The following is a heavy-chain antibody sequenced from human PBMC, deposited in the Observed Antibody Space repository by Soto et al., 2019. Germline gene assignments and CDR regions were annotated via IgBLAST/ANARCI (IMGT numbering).Heavy chain of an antibody. D-gene: IGHD6-19*01. Sequence: QLQLQESGSGLVKPSQTLSLTCAVSGGSISSGGSSWSWIRQPPGKGLEWIGYIYHSGSTYYNPSLKCRATISVDRSKNQFCLKLSSVTAADTAVYYCARAGDSSGPVALGYWGQGTLVTVSS. CDR1: GGSISSGGSS. CDR3: ARAGDSSGPVALGY. J-gene: IGHJ4*02. CDR2: IYHSGST. V-gene: IGHV4-30-2*01.